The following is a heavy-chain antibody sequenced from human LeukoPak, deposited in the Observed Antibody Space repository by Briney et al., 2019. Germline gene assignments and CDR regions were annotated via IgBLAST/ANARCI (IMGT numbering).Heavy chain of an antibody. D-gene: IGHD1-14*01. V-gene: IGHV4-59*01. CDR1: DDSITMYY. J-gene: IGHJ4*02. Sequence: PSETLSLTCSVSDDSITMYYWTWIRQPPGKGLEWIGYIHYSGSTHYNPSLKSRVTISVDTSKNEFSLKLSSVTAADTAVYYCARYRGGNRGYYFDYWGQGTLVTVSS. CDR3: ARYRGGNRGYYFDY. CDR2: IHYSGST.